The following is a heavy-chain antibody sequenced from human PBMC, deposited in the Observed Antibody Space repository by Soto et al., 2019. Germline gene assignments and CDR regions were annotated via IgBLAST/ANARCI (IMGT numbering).Heavy chain of an antibody. CDR3: VRDNIVGGMDLFDY. CDR1: GDSVSSNSVT. J-gene: IGHJ4*02. V-gene: IGHV6-1*01. D-gene: IGHD1-26*01. Sequence: PSQTLSLTCAISGDSVSSNSVTWHWIRQSPSRGLEWLGRTYYRSKWYNDYAMSVKSRITINPDTSKNQISLQVNSVTPEDTAVYYCVRDNIVGGMDLFDYWGQGTLVTVS. CDR2: TYYRSKWYN.